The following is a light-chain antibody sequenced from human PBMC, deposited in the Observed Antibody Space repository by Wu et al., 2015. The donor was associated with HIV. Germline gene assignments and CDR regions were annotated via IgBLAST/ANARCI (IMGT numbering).Light chain of an antibody. CDR1: RVLVAG. CDR3: HQYNNYPYT. V-gene: IGKV1-5*03. Sequence: SIGRQSRASLAGRARVLVAGWLYQMKPGKAPTLLIYKASTLNSGVPSRFSGSGSGTDFTLTISSLQPDDFATFYCHQYNNYPYTFGQGTKLEIK. CDR2: KAS. J-gene: IGKJ2*01.